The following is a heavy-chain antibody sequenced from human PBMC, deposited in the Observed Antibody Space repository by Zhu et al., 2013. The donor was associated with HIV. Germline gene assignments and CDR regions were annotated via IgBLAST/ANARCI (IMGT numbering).Heavy chain of an antibody. D-gene: IGHD1-26*01. CDR3: ARTGSYGGSFDY. CDR2: MFYSGST. J-gene: IGHJ4*02. V-gene: IGHV4-31*03. CDR1: GGSISSGGYY. Sequence: QVQLQESGPGLVKPSQTLSLTCTVSGGSISSGGYYWTWIRQHPGKGLEWIGYMFYSGSTYYNPSLKSRVTISVDTSKNQFSLKLSSVTAADTAVYFCARTGSYGGSFDYWGQGTLVTVSS.